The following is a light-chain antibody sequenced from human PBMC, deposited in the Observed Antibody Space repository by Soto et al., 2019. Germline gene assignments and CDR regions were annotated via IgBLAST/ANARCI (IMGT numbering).Light chain of an antibody. CDR2: YDA. Sequence: SYELTQPPSVSVAPGKTARITCGGNNIGDKNVHWYQQKPGQAPVLVIYYDAARPSGIPERFSGSNSGNTATLTISRVEAGDEADYYSQVWDGSFDHVVFGGGTKLTVL. J-gene: IGLJ2*01. CDR3: QVWDGSFDHVV. V-gene: IGLV3-21*04. CDR1: NIGDKN.